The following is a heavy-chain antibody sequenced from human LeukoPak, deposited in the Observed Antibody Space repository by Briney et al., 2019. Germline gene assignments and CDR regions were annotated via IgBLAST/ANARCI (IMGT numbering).Heavy chain of an antibody. Sequence: SETLSLTCTVSGGSISTYYWSWIRQPPGKGLEWIGYIYYSGSTNYNPSLKSRVTISEDTSKNQFSLKLSSVTAADTAVYYCARDRYSNLDYWGQGTLVTVSS. CDR1: GGSISTYY. D-gene: IGHD4-11*01. V-gene: IGHV4-59*01. J-gene: IGHJ4*02. CDR3: ARDRYSNLDY. CDR2: IYYSGST.